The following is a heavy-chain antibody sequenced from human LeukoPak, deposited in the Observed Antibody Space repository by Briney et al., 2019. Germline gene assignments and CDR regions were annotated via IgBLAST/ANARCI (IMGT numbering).Heavy chain of an antibody. CDR2: IYHSGST. Sequence: SETLSLTCAVSGGSISSGGYSWSWIRQPPGKGLEWIGYIYHSGSTYYNPSLKSRVTISVDRSKNQFSLKLSSVTAADTAVYYCARDLLTSDGSGSYLKGYWGQGTLVTVSS. D-gene: IGHD3-10*01. CDR1: GGSISSGGYS. J-gene: IGHJ4*02. V-gene: IGHV4-30-2*01. CDR3: ARDLLTSDGSGSYLKGY.